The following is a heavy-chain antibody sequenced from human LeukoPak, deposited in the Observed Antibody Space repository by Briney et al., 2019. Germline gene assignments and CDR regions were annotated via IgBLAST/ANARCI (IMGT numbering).Heavy chain of an antibody. J-gene: IGHJ4*02. D-gene: IGHD3-22*01. Sequence: ETLSLTCAVYGGSFSGYYWSWIRQPPGKGLEWVSGINWNGGSTGYADSVKGRFTISRDNAKNSLYLQMNSLRAEDTALYYCARVGASSGYYLFDYWGQGTLVTVSS. V-gene: IGHV3-20*04. CDR2: INWNGGST. CDR3: ARVGASSGYYLFDY. CDR1: GGSFSGYY.